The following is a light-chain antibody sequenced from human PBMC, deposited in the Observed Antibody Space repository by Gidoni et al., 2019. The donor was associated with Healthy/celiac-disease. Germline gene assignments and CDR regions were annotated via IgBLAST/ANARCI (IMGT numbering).Light chain of an antibody. CDR2: AAS. V-gene: IGKV1-NL1*01. CDR3: QQYYSTPRT. J-gene: IGKJ1*01. CDR1: QGISNS. Sequence: DIQMTHSPSSLSASVGARVTITCRASQGISNSLAWYQQKPGKAPKLLLYAASRLESGVPSRFSGSGSGTDYTLTISSLQPEDFATYYCQQYYSTPRTFGQGTKVEIK.